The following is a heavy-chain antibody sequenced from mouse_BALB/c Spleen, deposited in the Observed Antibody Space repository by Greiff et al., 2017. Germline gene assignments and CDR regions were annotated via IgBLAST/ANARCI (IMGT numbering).Heavy chain of an antibody. CDR2: IYPGSGST. D-gene: IGHD2-3*01. CDR3: TRGVYDGYPMDY. J-gene: IGHJ4*01. Sequence: LQQPGSELVRPGASVKLSCKASGYTFTSYWMHWVKQRHGQGLEWIGNIYPGSGSTNYDEKFKSKGTLTVDTSSSTAYMHLSSLTSEDSAVYYCTRGVYDGYPMDYWGQGTSVTVSS. V-gene: IGHV1S22*01. CDR1: GYTFTSYW.